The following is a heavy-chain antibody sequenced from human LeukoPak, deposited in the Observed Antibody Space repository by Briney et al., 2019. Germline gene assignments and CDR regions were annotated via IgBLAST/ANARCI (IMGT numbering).Heavy chain of an antibody. CDR1: GFTLSSQD. J-gene: IGHJ5*01. Sequence: GGSLRLSCAASGFTLSSQDMLWVRQTTGKRLEWVAVINTVGNAYYPASVKGRFTISREDAKNSLYLQMNSLGAGDTAVYYCTRAGAGANWFDSWGQETLVTVSS. CDR3: TRAGAGANWFDS. CDR2: INTVGNA. V-gene: IGHV3-13*01. D-gene: IGHD1-1*01.